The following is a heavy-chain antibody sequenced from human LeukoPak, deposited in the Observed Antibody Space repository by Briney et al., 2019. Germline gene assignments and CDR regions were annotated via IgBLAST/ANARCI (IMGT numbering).Heavy chain of an antibody. CDR2: ISSSSSTI. D-gene: IGHD1-1*01. Sequence: GGSLRLSCAASGFTFSSYSMNWVRQAPGKRLEWVSYISSSSSTIYYADSVKGRFTISRDNAKNSLYLQMNSLRAEDTAVYYCARGPRYNWNDEGVYMDVWGKGTTVTISS. CDR3: ARGPRYNWNDEGVYMDV. V-gene: IGHV3-48*01. J-gene: IGHJ6*03. CDR1: GFTFSSYS.